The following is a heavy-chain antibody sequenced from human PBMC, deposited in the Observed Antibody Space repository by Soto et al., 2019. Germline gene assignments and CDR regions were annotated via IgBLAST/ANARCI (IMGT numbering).Heavy chain of an antibody. CDR2: INAGNGNT. V-gene: IGHV1-3*01. J-gene: IGHJ4*02. Sequence: QVQLVQSGAEVKKPGASVKVSCMASGYTFTSYAMHWVRQAPGQRLEWMGWINAGNGNTKYSQRFQGRVTITRDTSASTADMERSSLRSEDTAVYYCARGPGGHDGPGDDWGQGTLVTVSS. CDR1: GYTFTSYA. D-gene: IGHD2-15*01. CDR3: ARGPGGHDGPGDD.